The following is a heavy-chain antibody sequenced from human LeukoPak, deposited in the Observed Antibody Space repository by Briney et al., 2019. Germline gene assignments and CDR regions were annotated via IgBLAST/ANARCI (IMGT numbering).Heavy chain of an antibody. V-gene: IGHV1-2*02. J-gene: IGHJ4*02. Sequence: ASVKVSCKTSGFTFSDYYMHWLRQAPGQGLEWMGWIKPDSVATNYAQKFQGRFTMSRDMSISTVYMELTSLTSDNTAMYSCARDHDYGPDYWGQGTLVTVSA. D-gene: IGHD4/OR15-4a*01. CDR3: ARDHDYGPDY. CDR2: IKPDSVAT. CDR1: GFTFSDYY.